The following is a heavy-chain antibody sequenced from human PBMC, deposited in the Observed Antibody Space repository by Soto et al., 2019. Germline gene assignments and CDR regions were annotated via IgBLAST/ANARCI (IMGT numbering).Heavy chain of an antibody. CDR3: ARTPSGSLVIF. CDR1: GGSISSGGYY. V-gene: IGHV4-31*03. Sequence: QVQLQESGPGLVKPSQTLSLTCTVSGGSISSGGYYWSWIRQHPGKGLEWIGYIYYSGSTYYNLSKNSRDTISVATSKNQFALKLSSVTAADTAVYYCARTPSGSLVIFWGQGTLVTVSS. J-gene: IGHJ4*02. CDR2: IYYSGST. D-gene: IGHD1-26*01.